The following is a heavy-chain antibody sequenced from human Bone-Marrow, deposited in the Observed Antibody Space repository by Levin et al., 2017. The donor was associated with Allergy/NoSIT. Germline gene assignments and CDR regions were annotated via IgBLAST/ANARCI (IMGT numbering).Heavy chain of an antibody. V-gene: IGHV4-39*01. CDR3: ARHDFRLPDAIPRAVDV. J-gene: IGHJ3*01. D-gene: IGHD2-2*01. CDR2: IYKSGST. Sequence: SETLSLTCAVSGGSITRTSFYWGWIRQPPGKGLEWIGTIYKSGSTYYNPSLKSRVIISVDTSKDQFSLKLNSVTAADTAVYYCARHDFRLPDAIPRAVDVWGQGTMVTVSS. CDR1: GGSITRTSFY.